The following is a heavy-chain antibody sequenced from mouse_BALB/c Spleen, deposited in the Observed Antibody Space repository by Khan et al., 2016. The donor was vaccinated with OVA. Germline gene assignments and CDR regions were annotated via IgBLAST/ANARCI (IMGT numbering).Heavy chain of an antibody. D-gene: IGHD2-10*01. V-gene: IGHV2-2*02. Sequence: VQLQESGPGLVQPSQSLSITCTVSGSSLTSYGVHWVRQSPGKGLEWLGVIWSGGSTDYNAAFISRLSISKDNSKSQVFFKMNSLQANDTAIYYCARNSRLLWSAWFAYWGQGTLVTVSA. CDR3: ARNSRLLWSAWFAY. CDR2: IWSGGST. CDR1: GSSLTSYG. J-gene: IGHJ3*01.